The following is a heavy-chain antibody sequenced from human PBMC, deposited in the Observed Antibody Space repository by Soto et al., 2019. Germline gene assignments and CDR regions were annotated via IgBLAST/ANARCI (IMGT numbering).Heavy chain of an antibody. V-gene: IGHV4-34*01. J-gene: IGHJ4*02. CDR2: INHGGST. CDR3: ARDKITGLFDY. CDR1: GGSFSGYY. D-gene: IGHD2-8*02. Sequence: QVQLQQWGAGLLKPSETLSLTCAVYGGSFSGYYWTWIRQPPGTGLEWIGEINHGGSTNYNPSLKSRVTISVDTSNTQFSLKLTSVTAADTAVYYCARDKITGLFDYWGQGTLVTVSS.